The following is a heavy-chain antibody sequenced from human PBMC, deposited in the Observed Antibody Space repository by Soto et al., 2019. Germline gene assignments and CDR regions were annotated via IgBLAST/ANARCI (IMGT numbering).Heavy chain of an antibody. CDR3: ARATPRGGEYCSSTSGYSGAFDI. CDR2: IHPNSGGT. J-gene: IGHJ3*02. CDR1: GYTFTGYY. V-gene: IGHV1-2*04. Sequence: ASVKVSCKASGYTFTGYYMHWVRQAPGQGLEWMGWIHPNSGGTNYAQKFQGWVTMTRDKYIRPAYMEQSRLRSDDTDVYYWARATPRGGEYCSSTSGYSGAFDIWGQGTMVTVSS. D-gene: IGHD2-2*01.